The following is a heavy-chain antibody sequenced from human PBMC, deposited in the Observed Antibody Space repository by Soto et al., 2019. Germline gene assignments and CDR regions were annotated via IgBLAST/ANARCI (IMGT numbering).Heavy chain of an antibody. J-gene: IGHJ4*02. D-gene: IGHD3-10*01. CDR3: AREVQVHTPAFVY. CDR1: GGTFNTYA. Sequence: QVQLVQSGAEMKKPGSSVKVSCQSSGGTFNTYAMNWVRQAPGQGPEWMGDISPMFGAANYAPKFQGRVTITADESTGTSYIQSSSLTSEETALYFCAREVQVHTPAFVYWGQGNLVTVSS. V-gene: IGHV1-69*19. CDR2: ISPMFGAA.